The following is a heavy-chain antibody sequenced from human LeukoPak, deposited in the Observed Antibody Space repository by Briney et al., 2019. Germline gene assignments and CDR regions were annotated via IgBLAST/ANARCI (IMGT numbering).Heavy chain of an antibody. D-gene: IGHD3-16*02. J-gene: IGHJ3*02. CDR2: ISAYNANT. CDR3: ARGIHDYVWGSYRYQSDAFDI. Sequence: ASVKVSCKASGYTFSSYGVTWVRQAPGQGLEWMGWISAYNANTHYAQQFQGRVTMTTDTSTNTAYMELRSLRSDDMAVYYCARGIHDYVWGSYRYQSDAFDIWGQGTMVTVSS. V-gene: IGHV1-18*03. CDR1: GYTFSSYG.